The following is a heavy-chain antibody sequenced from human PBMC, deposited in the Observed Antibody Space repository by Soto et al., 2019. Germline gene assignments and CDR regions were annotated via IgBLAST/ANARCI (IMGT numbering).Heavy chain of an antibody. CDR3: AKDREGIEPRSNAY. CDR2: ISGSGVST. V-gene: IGHV3-23*01. Sequence: GGSLRLSCAASGFTFSSYAMSWVRQAPGKGLEWVSAISGSGVSTYYADSVKGRFTISRDNSKSTLYLQMNSLRAEDTAVYYCAKDREGIEPRSNAYRSQGTLVTVSA. J-gene: IGHJ4*02. D-gene: IGHD6-6*01. CDR1: GFTFSSYA.